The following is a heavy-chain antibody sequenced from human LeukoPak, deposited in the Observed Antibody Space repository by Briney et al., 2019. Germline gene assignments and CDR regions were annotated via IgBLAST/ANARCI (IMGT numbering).Heavy chain of an antibody. CDR2: IRSDGSEK. V-gene: IGHV3-30*02. CDR3: AKHDSSSVY. D-gene: IGHD3-22*01. Sequence: GGSLRLSCAVSGFIFSNYGMHWVRQAPGKGLEWVAFIRSDGSEKNYEGSVKGRFTISRDNSKNTLYVQMNSLRADDTAVYYCAKHDSSSVYWGQGTLVTVSS. CDR1: GFIFSNYG. J-gene: IGHJ4*02.